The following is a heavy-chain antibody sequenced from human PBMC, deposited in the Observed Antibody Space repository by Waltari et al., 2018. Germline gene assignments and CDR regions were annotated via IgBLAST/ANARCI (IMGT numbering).Heavy chain of an antibody. CDR3: ARDGSNYGSGTHGWFDP. V-gene: IGHV4-61*02. J-gene: IGHJ5*02. CDR2: IYTSGST. CDR1: GGSISSGSYY. Sequence: QVQLQESGPGLVKPSQTLSLTCTVSGGSISSGSYYWSWIRQPAGRGLEWIGRIYTSGSTNYNPSLKSRVTISVDTSKNQFSLKLSSVTAADTAVYYCARDGSNYGSGTHGWFDPWGQGPLVTVSS. D-gene: IGHD3-10*01.